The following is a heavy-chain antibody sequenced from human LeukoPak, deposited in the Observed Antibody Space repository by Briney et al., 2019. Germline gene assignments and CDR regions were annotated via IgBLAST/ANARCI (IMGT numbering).Heavy chain of an antibody. D-gene: IGHD2-15*01. CDR1: GDSISSGYYY. CDR3: ARVGYCSGGSCLFDP. V-gene: IGHV4-61*01. Sequence: SETLSLTCTVSGDSISSGYYYWSWIRQPPGKGLEWIGYIYYSGSTNYNPSLKSRVTISVDTSKNQSSLKLSSVTAADTAVYYCARVGYCSGGSCLFDPWGQGTLVTVSS. CDR2: IYYSGST. J-gene: IGHJ5*02.